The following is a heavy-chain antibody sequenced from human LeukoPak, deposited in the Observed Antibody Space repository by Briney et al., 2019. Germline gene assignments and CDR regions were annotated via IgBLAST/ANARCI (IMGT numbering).Heavy chain of an antibody. CDR2: IYSGGRT. D-gene: IGHD6-13*01. CDR1: GFTASRNY. Sequence: GGSLRLSCAASGFTASRNYMSWVRQAPGKGLEWVSVIYSGGRTYYADSVKGRFTISRDNSKNTLYLQMNRLRAEDTAVYYCARAGPSSSWHQFDYWGQGTLVTVSS. J-gene: IGHJ4*02. CDR3: ARAGPSSSWHQFDY. V-gene: IGHV3-66*01.